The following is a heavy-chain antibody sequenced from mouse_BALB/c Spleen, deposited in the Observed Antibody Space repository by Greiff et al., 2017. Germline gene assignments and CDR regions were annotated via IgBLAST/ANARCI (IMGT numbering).Heavy chain of an antibody. CDR1: GFTFSSYA. J-gene: IGHJ3*01. Sequence: EVKLVESGGGLVKPGGSLKLSCAASGFTFSSYAMSWVRQTPEKRLEWVASISSGGSTYYPDSVKGRFTISRDNARNILYLQMSSLRSEDTAMYYCASDGNYPRFAYWGQGTLVTVSA. D-gene: IGHD2-1*01. CDR3: ASDGNYPRFAY. CDR2: ISSGGST. V-gene: IGHV5-6-5*01.